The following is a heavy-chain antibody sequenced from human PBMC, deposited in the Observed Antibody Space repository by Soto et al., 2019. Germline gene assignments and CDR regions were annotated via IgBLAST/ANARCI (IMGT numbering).Heavy chain of an antibody. V-gene: IGHV1-46*01. CDR1: GYTFTSYY. D-gene: IGHD3-10*01. J-gene: IGHJ4*02. Sequence: QVQLVQSGAEVKKPGASVKVSCKASGYTFTSYYMHWVRQAPGQVLEWMGIINGSGGSASYAQKCQGRLTVTRETSTITVYMALSGLKAEDTALYYCAREGRNYGHLFDYWGQGTLVTVSS. CDR3: AREGRNYGHLFDY. CDR2: INGSGGSA.